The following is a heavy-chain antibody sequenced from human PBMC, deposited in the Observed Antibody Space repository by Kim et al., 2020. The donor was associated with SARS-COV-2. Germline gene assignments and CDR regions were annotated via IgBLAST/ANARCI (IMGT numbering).Heavy chain of an antibody. CDR2: IYYSGST. V-gene: IGHV4-39*01. CDR3: AWGVPRILTSGPNYNWFDP. Sequence: SETLSLTCTVSGGSISSSSYYWGWIRQPPGKGLEWIGSIYYSGSTYYNPSLKSRVTISVDTSKNQFSLKLSSVTAADTAVYYCAWGVPRILTSGPNYNWFDPWGQGTLVTVSS. J-gene: IGHJ5*02. CDR1: GGSISSSSYY. D-gene: IGHD2-15*01.